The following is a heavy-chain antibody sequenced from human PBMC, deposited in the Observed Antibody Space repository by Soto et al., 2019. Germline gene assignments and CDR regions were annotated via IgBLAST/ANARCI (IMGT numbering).Heavy chain of an antibody. V-gene: IGHV1-24*01. Sequence: QVQLVQTGAEVKQPGASVKVSCKVSGYTLTELSMHWVRQAPGKGLEWTGGFDPEDGETIYSQKFQGRVNLTEDISTDTAYMELSSLRSEDTAVYYCATGETSPEYSYGYGYCGQGPLVTVSS. CDR3: ATGETSPEYSYGYGY. CDR2: FDPEDGET. D-gene: IGHD5-18*01. CDR1: GYTLTELS. J-gene: IGHJ4*02.